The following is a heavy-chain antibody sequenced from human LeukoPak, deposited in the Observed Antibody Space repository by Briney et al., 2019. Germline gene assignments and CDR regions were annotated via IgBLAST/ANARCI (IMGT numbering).Heavy chain of an antibody. CDR1: GFTFSNYA. CDR3: AKRGVVIRVILVGFHKEAYYFES. Sequence: GGSLRLSCAASGFTFSNYAMSWVRQAPGKGLEWVAGISDSGGSTKYADSVKGRFTISRDNPKNTLFLQMNSLRAEDTAVYFCAKRGVVIRVILVGFHKEAYYFESWGQGALVTVSS. D-gene: IGHD3/OR15-3a*01. CDR2: ISDSGGST. J-gene: IGHJ4*02. V-gene: IGHV3-23*01.